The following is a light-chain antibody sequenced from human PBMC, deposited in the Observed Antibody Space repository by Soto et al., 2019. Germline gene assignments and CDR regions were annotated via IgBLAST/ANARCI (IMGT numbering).Light chain of an antibody. CDR1: QSLLRSDRYSY. CDR2: MGS. Sequence: DIELTQSPLSLPVTPGEPASISSRSSQSLLRSDRYSYSDWYLQKPGQSPQILIYMGSNRASGVPDRYSGSGSGTDFTLKISRVEAEDVGVYYCMQPVQIPVTFGQGTRLEIK. V-gene: IGKV2-28*01. CDR3: MQPVQIPVT. J-gene: IGKJ5*01.